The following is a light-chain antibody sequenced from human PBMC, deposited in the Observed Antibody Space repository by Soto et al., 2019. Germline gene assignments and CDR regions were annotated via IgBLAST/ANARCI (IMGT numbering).Light chain of an antibody. V-gene: IGLV2-14*01. Sequence: QSALTQPASVSGSPGQSITISCAGTSSDVGGYNYVSWYQQHLGKAPRLMIYDVTKRPSGVSNRFSGSKSGNTASLTISGLQAEDEADYYCSSYTSSSSLVVFGGGTKLTVL. CDR2: DVT. J-gene: IGLJ2*01. CDR1: SSDVGGYNY. CDR3: SSYTSSSSLVV.